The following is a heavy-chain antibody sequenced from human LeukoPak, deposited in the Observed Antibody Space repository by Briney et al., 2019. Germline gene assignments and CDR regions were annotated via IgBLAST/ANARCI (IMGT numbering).Heavy chain of an antibody. D-gene: IGHD4-17*01. V-gene: IGHV3-66*01. CDR3: ARGGDPDYFDY. Sequence: GGSLRLSCAASGFTFSSYSMNWVRQAPGKGLEWVSVIYSGGSTYYADSVKGRFTISRDNSKNTLYLQMNSLRAEDTAVYYCARGGDPDYFDYWGQGTLVTVSS. CDR1: GFTFSSYS. CDR2: IYSGGST. J-gene: IGHJ4*02.